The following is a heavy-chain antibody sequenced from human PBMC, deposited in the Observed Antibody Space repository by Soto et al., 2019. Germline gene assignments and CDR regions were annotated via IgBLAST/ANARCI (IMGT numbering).Heavy chain of an antibody. CDR2: IYYSRTT. J-gene: IGHJ5*02. CDR1: GGSVNSGSYY. CDR3: AREFRGGHLGPFDL. Sequence: PSETLSLTCTVSGGSVNSGSYYWSWILQPPGMGLEWIGYIYYSRTTSYNPSLKSRVTISVDTSKNQFSLKLNSVTAADTAVYYCAREFRGGHLGPFDLWGQGTLVTVS. D-gene: IGHD3-10*01. V-gene: IGHV4-61*01.